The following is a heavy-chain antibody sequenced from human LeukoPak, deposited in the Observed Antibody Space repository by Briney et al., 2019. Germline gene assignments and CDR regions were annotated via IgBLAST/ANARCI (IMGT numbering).Heavy chain of an antibody. D-gene: IGHD3-22*01. CDR2: ISSKGGST. Sequence: GGSLRLSCAASGFTFSSYAMHWVRQAPGKGLEYVSAISSKGGSTYYANSVKGRFTISRDNSKNTLYLQMGSLRAEDMAVCYCARDLGPDEDYDSSGGPVTTLFYWGQGTLVTVSS. CDR3: ARDLGPDEDYDSSGGPVTTLFY. CDR1: GFTFSSYA. V-gene: IGHV3-64*01. J-gene: IGHJ4*02.